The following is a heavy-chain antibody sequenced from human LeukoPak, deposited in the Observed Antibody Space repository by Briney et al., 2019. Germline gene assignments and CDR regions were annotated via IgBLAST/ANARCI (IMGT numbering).Heavy chain of an antibody. CDR2: ISGSSDYI. D-gene: IGHD1-26*01. CDR1: GFTFSTYS. J-gene: IGHJ6*02. CDR3: ARDGPSGTYSYYYYYGMDV. Sequence: GGSLRLSCAASGFTFSTYSMNWVRQAPGKGLEWVSSISGSSDYIFYADSVKGRFTMSRDNAKNSVYLQMNSLRAEDTAVYYCARDGPSGTYSYYYYYGMDVWGQGTTVTVSS. V-gene: IGHV3-21*01.